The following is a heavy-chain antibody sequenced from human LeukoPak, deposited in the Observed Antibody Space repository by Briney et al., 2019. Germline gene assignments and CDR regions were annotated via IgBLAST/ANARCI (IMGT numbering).Heavy chain of an antibody. D-gene: IGHD2-2*01. CDR1: GSTFSSHT. CDR2: ISSTSSVI. V-gene: IGHV3-48*04. J-gene: IGHJ4*02. Sequence: GRSLRLSCAASGSTFSSHTMNWVRQAPGKGLEWVSYISSTSSVIYYADSVKGRFTISRDNAKSSLYLQMNSLRAEDTAVYYCARNLPAADYWGQGTLVTVSS. CDR3: ARNLPAADY.